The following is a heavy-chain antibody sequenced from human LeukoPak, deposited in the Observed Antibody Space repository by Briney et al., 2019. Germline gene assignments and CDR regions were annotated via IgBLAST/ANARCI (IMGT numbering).Heavy chain of an antibody. CDR3: AREAYYYDSSGYYYWFDP. J-gene: IGHJ5*02. Sequence: GGSLRLSCAASGFTFSSYGMHWVRQAPGKGLEWVAVIWYDGSNKYYADSVKGRFTISRDNSKNTLYLQMNSLRAEDTAVYYCAREAYYYDSSGYYYWFDPWGQGTLVTVSS. CDR1: GFTFSSYG. V-gene: IGHV3-33*01. D-gene: IGHD3-22*01. CDR2: IWYDGSNK.